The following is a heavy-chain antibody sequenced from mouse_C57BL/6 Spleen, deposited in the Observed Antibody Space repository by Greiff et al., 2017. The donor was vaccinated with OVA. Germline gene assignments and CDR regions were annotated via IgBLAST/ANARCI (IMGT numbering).Heavy chain of an antibody. D-gene: IGHD3-2*02. Sequence: VQLQQPGAELVKPGASVKLSCKASGYTFTSYWMQWVKQRPGQGLEWIGEIDPSDSYTNFNQKFKGKATLTVDTSSSTAYMQLSSLTSEDSAVYYCARSGSSGYDYWGQGTTLTVSS. CDR2: IDPSDSYT. CDR3: ARSGSSGYDY. CDR1: GYTFTSYW. V-gene: IGHV1-50*01. J-gene: IGHJ2*01.